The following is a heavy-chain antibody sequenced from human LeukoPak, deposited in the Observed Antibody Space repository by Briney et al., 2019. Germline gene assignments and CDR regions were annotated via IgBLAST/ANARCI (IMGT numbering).Heavy chain of an antibody. CDR3: AKPPWELKSPEYFQR. V-gene: IGHV3-23*01. CDR2: ISGSGGST. D-gene: IGHD1-26*01. J-gene: IGHJ1*01. CDR1: GFTFSSYA. Sequence: GGSLRLSCAAPGFTFSSYAMSWVRQAPGKGLEWVSAISGSGGSTYYADSVKGRFTISRDNSKNTLYLQMNSLRAEDTAVYYCAKPPWELKSPEYFQRWGQGTLVTVSS.